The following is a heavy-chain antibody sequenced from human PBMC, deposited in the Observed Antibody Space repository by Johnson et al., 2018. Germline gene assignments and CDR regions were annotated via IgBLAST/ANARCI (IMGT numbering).Heavy chain of an antibody. J-gene: IGHJ6*04. V-gene: IGHV3-9*01. CDR1: GFTFDDYA. D-gene: IGHD1-26*01. CDR2: ISWNSGSI. CDR3: AKDVAFVGAGVDYYGMDV. Sequence: VQLVQSGGGLVQPGRSLRLSCAASGFTFDDYAMHWVRQAPGKGLEWVSGISWNSGSIGYADSVKGRFTISRDKAKNSLYVQMNSLRAEDTAVYSCAKDVAFVGAGVDYYGMDVWGKVTTVTVSP.